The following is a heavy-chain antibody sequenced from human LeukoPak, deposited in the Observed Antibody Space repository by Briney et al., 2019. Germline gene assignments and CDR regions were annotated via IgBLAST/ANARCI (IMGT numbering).Heavy chain of an antibody. CDR3: ATDYGDSEYWIDL. V-gene: IGHV4-39*05. CDR2: IYYSGST. J-gene: IGHJ5*02. CDR1: GVSISSISYF. D-gene: IGHD4-17*01. Sequence: SETPSHPCTLSGVSISSISYFWPWIRQPPGKGLEWIGSIYYSGSTYYNPSLKSRVTISVDTSKNQFSLKLSSVTAADTAVYYSATDYGDSEYWIDLWGQGTLVTVSS.